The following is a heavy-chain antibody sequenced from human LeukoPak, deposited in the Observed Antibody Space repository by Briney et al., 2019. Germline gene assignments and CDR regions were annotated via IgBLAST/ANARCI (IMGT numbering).Heavy chain of an antibody. D-gene: IGHD3-22*01. J-gene: IGHJ4*02. CDR2: ITHSGST. V-gene: IGHV4-34*01. CDR3: ARARPKYYYDSSGYYFDY. CDR1: GGSFSGYY. Sequence: SETLSLTCAVYGGSFSGYYWSWIRQPPGKGLEWIGEITHSGSTNYNPSLKSRVTISVDTSESQFSLKLSSVTAADTAVYYCARARPKYYYDSSGYYFDYWGQGTLVTVSS.